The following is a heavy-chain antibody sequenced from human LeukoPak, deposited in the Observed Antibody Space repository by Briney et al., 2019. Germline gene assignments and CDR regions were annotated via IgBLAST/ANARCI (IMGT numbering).Heavy chain of an antibody. CDR2: IYSGGST. J-gene: IGHJ4*02. Sequence: PGGSLRLSCAASGFTVSSNYMSWVRQAPGKGLEWVSVIYSGGSTYYADSVKGRFTISRDNSKNTLYLQMNSLRAEDTAVYYCARVSSITMIVSWGQGTLVTVSS. V-gene: IGHV3-66*01. CDR3: ARVSSITMIVS. CDR1: GFTVSSNY. D-gene: IGHD3-22*01.